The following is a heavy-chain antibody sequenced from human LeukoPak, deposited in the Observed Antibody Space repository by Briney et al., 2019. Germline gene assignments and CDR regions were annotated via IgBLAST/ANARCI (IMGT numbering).Heavy chain of an antibody. V-gene: IGHV1-69*04. D-gene: IGHD2-15*01. Sequence: ASVKVSCTASGYTFSSYDINWVRQATGQGLEWMGRIIPILGIANYAQKFQGRVTITADKSTSTAYMELSSLRSEDTAVYYCARVQRGGYYGMDVWGQGTTVTVSS. CDR3: ARVQRGGYYGMDV. CDR1: GYTFSSYD. J-gene: IGHJ6*02. CDR2: IIPILGIA.